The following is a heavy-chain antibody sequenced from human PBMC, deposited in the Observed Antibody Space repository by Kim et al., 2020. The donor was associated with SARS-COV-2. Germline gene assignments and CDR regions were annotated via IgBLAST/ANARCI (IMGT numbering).Heavy chain of an antibody. J-gene: IGHJ4*02. D-gene: IGHD3-16*01. CDR2: T. CDR3: ARGFGTYFDS. V-gene: IGHV1-8*01. Sequence: TVYEHKCQGRVTMTRDTSMSTAYMELSILRSDDTAVYYCARGFGTYFDSWGQGTLVTVSS.